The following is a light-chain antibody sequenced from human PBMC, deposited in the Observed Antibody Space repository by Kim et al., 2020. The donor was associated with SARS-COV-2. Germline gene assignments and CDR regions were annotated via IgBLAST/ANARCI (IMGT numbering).Light chain of an antibody. Sequence: KVTIACSESNANIGNNYVAWYQQVPGTAPKLLIYDDHKRPSGIPDRFSGSKSGTSATLGITGLQTGDEADYYCGAWDSSLSAGVFGGGTQLTVL. CDR3: GAWDSSLSAGV. CDR1: NANIGNNY. CDR2: DDH. J-gene: IGLJ3*02. V-gene: IGLV1-51*01.